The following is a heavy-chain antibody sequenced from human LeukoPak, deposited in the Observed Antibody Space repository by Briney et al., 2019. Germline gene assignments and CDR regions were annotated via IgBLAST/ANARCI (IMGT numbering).Heavy chain of an antibody. CDR2: ISGSGGST. V-gene: IGHV3-23*01. Sequence: GGSLRLSCAASGFTFSSYAMSWVRQAPGKGLEWVSAISGSGGSTYYADSVKGRFTISRDNSKNTLYLQMNSLRAEDTAVYYCAKDEKDRMITFGGVVVSDYWGQGTLVTVSS. D-gene: IGHD3-16*02. J-gene: IGHJ4*02. CDR1: GFTFSSYA. CDR3: AKDEKDRMITFGGVVVSDY.